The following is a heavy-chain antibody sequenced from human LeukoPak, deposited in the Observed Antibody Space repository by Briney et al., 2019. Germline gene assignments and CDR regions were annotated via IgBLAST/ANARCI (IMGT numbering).Heavy chain of an antibody. J-gene: IGHJ4*02. D-gene: IGHD1-26*01. CDR1: GVPLSSSPYY. V-gene: IGHV4-39*02. Sequence: PSETLSLTCTVSGVPLSSSPYYWAWIRQPPGQGLVLIGSVYKNGDTYDNPSLKSRVTMSVDTSKNHFSLELGSVTAAETAVYYCARHASGVFDHWGQGTPVTVSS. CDR2: VYKNGDT. CDR3: ARHASGVFDH.